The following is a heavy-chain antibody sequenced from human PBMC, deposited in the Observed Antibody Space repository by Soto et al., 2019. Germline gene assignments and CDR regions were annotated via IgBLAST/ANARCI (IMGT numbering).Heavy chain of an antibody. CDR3: AKDMSYPLTILGGDAFDI. CDR2: ISWNSGSI. Sequence: EVQLVESGGGLVQPGRSLRLSCAASGFTFDDYAMHWVRQAPGKGLEWVSGISWNSGSIGYADSVKGRFTISRDNAKNSLYLQMNSLRAEDTALYYCAKDMSYPLTILGGDAFDIWGQGTMVTVSS. J-gene: IGHJ3*02. CDR1: GFTFDDYA. V-gene: IGHV3-9*01. D-gene: IGHD3-10*02.